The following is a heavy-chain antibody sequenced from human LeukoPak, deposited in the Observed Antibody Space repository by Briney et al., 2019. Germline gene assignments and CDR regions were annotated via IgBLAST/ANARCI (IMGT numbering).Heavy chain of an antibody. J-gene: IGHJ4*02. CDR3: ARQGSSGYLEY. CDR2: IYPADSDT. D-gene: IGHD3-22*01. CDR1: GYNFTNYW. V-gene: IGHV5-51*01. Sequence: GESLKISCKGSGYNFTNYWINWVRQMPGKGLEWMGSIYPADSDTRYSPSFQGQVTISSDKSISTAHLQWSSLKASDTAMYYCARQGSSGYLEYWGQGTLVTVSS.